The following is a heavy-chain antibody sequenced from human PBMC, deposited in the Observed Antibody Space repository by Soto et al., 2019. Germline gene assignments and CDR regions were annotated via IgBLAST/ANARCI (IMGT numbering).Heavy chain of an antibody. CDR2: IYYSGST. CDR1: GGSISSSSYY. D-gene: IGHD2-15*01. V-gene: IGHV4-39*01. Sequence: SETLSLTCTVAGGSISSSSYYWGWIRQPPGKGLEWIGSIYYSGSTYYNPSLKSRVTISVDTSKNQFSLKLSSVTAADTAVYYCARRRGYCSGGSCYSEDYYCYYMDVWGKGTTVTVSS. J-gene: IGHJ6*03. CDR3: ARRRGYCSGGSCYSEDYYCYYMDV.